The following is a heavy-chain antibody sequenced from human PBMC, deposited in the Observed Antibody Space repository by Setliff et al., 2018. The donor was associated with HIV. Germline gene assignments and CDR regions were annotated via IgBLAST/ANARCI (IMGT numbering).Heavy chain of an antibody. D-gene: IGHD2-8*01. J-gene: IGHJ3*02. Sequence: ASVKVSCKVSGGTFTRNCISWVRQAPGQGLEWMGGILPFFDTANYAQKFQGRVTITADESTSTVHMELSSLTSEDTAVYYCAKGPNFEDAFDIWGQGTVVTVSS. CDR1: GGTFTRNC. V-gene: IGHV1-69*13. CDR3: AKGPNFEDAFDI. CDR2: ILPFFDTA.